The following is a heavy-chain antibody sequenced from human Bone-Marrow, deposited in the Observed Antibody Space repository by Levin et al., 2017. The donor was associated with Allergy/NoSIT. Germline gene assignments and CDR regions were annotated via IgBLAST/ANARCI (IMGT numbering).Heavy chain of an antibody. CDR2: INPRGGRT. D-gene: IGHD6-19*01. CDR3: ARDLAGGLPDAFDI. J-gene: IGHJ3*02. V-gene: IGHV1-46*01. CDR1: GYSFTSHY. Sequence: ASVKVSCKASGYSFTSHYLHWVRQAPGQGLEWMAIINPRGGRTTYAQKFQGRDTLTSDTSTSTVYMELSSLRSDDTAVYYCARDLAGGLPDAFDIWGQGTIVSVAS.